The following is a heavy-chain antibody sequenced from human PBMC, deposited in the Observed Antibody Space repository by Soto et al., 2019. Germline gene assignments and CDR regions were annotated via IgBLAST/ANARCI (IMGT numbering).Heavy chain of an antibody. CDR2: IIPILGIA. Sequence: ASVKVSCKASGGTFSSYTISWVRQAPGQGLEWMGRIIPILGIANYAQKFQGRVTITADKSTSTAYMELSSLRSEDTAVYYCVRDDIGLGIDYWGLGTLVTVLL. V-gene: IGHV1-69*04. J-gene: IGHJ4*02. CDR1: GGTFSSYT. D-gene: IGHD1-26*01. CDR3: VRDDIGLGIDY.